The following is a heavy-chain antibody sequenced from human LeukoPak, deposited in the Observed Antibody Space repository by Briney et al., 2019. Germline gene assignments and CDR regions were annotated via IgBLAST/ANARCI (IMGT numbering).Heavy chain of an antibody. CDR2: IYYSGST. CDR1: GGFFSGYY. Sequence: PSETLSLTCAVYGGFFSGYYWSWIREPPGKGLEWMGYIYYSGSTNYNPSLKSRVTISVDTSKNQFSLKLSSGTAADTAVYYCASGNWYFDLWGRGTLVTVSS. J-gene: IGHJ2*01. V-gene: IGHV4-59*13. CDR3: ASGNWYFDL. D-gene: IGHD1-1*01.